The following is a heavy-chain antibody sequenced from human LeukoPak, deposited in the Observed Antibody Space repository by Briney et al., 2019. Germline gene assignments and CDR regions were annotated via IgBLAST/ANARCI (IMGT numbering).Heavy chain of an antibody. CDR3: ARSAMVGNYYYYYFMDV. J-gene: IGHJ6*03. CDR1: GGTFSSYA. Sequence: SVKVSCKASGGTFSSYAIGWVRQAPGQGLEWMGGIIPIIGTANYAQKFQGRVTITADKSTSTAYMELSSLRSEDTAVYYCARSAMVGNYYYYYFMDVWGKGTTVTVSS. V-gene: IGHV1-69*06. CDR2: IIPIIGTA. D-gene: IGHD5-18*01.